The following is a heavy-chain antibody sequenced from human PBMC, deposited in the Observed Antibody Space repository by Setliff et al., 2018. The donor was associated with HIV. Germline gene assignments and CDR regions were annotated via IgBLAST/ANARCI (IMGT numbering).Heavy chain of an antibody. V-gene: IGHV1-8*03. Sequence: ASVKVSCKASGYTFTNDDINWVREATGQGLEWMGGMNPNRGNTGYAQKFQGRVTITRNTSINTAYMELSNLRSEDTAVYSFPRGRPFRGAVGGPAHFEYWGQGTRVTVSS. J-gene: IGHJ4*02. D-gene: IGHD6-19*01. CDR2: MNPNRGNT. CDR3: PRGRPFRGAVGGPAHFEY. CDR1: GYTFTNDD.